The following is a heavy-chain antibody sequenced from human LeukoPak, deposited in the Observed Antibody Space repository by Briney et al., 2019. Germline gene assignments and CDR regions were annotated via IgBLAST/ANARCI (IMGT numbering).Heavy chain of an antibody. V-gene: IGHV3-9*01. J-gene: IGHJ5*02. CDR3: AKGLHYYDSSGYYPNWFDP. Sequence: GGSLRLSCAASGFTFDDYAMHWVRLAPGKGLEWVSGISWNSGSIGYADSVKGRFTISRDNAKNSLYLQMNSLRAEDTALYYCAKGLHYYDSSGYYPNWFDPWGQGTLVTVSS. CDR2: ISWNSGSI. CDR1: GFTFDDYA. D-gene: IGHD3-22*01.